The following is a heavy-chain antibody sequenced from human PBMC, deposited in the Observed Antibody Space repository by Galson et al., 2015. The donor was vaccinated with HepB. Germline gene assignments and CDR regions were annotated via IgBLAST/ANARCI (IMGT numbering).Heavy chain of an antibody. J-gene: IGHJ5*02. CDR1: GISISSSNSY. CDR2: IYYTGGTT. Sequence: SETLSLTCTVSGISISSSNSYWGWIRQSPGKGLEWIGSIYYTGGTTDDNPSLKSRVTISVDTSKNQFSLKLNSMTAADTAVYYCARDLFDRSVPDARRGGWFDPWGQGTLVTVSS. CDR3: ARDLFDRSVPDARRGGWFDP. V-gene: IGHV4-39*07. D-gene: IGHD2-2*01.